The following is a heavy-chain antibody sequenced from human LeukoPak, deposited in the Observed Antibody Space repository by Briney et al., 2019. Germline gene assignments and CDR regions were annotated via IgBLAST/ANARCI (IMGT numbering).Heavy chain of an antibody. V-gene: IGHV1-69*04. CDR3: ARDPAATAGVAAAGSYYFDY. Sequence: ASVKVSCKASGGTFSSYAISWVRQAPGQGLEWMGRTIPILDIANYAQKFQGRVTITADKSTSTAYMELSSLRSEDTAVYYCARDPAATAGVAAAGSYYFDYWGQGTLVTVSS. D-gene: IGHD6-13*01. CDR1: GGTFSSYA. CDR2: TIPILDIA. J-gene: IGHJ4*02.